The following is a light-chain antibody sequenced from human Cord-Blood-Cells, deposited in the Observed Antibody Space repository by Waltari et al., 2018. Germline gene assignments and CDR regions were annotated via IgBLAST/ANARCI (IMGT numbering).Light chain of an antibody. V-gene: IGLV1-47*01. CDR2: RNN. CDR3: AAWDDSLSGYV. CDR1: SSNIGSNY. Sequence: QSVLTQPPSASGTPGQRVTSSCSGSSSNIGSNYVYWYQPLPGTAPKLLIDRNNQRPSGVPDRFSGSKSGTSASLAISGLRSEDEADYYCAAWDDSLSGYVFGTGTKVTVL. J-gene: IGLJ1*01.